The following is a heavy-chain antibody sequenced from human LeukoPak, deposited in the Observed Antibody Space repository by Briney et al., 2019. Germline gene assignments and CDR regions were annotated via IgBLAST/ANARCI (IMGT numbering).Heavy chain of an antibody. J-gene: IGHJ6*03. CDR1: GGSLSGYY. CDR3: ARGLELRYYYYYMDV. V-gene: IGHV4-34*01. CDR2: INHSGST. Sequence: SETLSLTCAVYGGSLSGYYWSWIRQPPGKGLEWIGEINHSGSTDYNPSLKSRVTISVDTSKNQFSLQLTSVTAADTAVYYCARGLELRYYYYYMDVWGKGTTVTVSS. D-gene: IGHD1-7*01.